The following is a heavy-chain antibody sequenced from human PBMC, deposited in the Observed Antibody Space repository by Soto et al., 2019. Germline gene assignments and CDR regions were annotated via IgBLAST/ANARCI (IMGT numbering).Heavy chain of an antibody. CDR1: GFAFRHNY. CDR3: ATGGIYYET. Sequence: LRLSCTVSGFAFRHNYLTWIRQAPGQGLEWLSYINTGGSPAYYADSVKGRFTISTDIAKKSLYLQMDSLRADDTGVYYCATGGIYYETWGQGTLVTVSS. D-gene: IGHD1-26*01. J-gene: IGHJ4*02. V-gene: IGHV3-11*01. CDR2: INTGGSPA.